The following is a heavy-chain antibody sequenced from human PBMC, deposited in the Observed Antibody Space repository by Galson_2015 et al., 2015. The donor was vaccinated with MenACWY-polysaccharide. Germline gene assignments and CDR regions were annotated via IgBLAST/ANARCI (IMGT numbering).Heavy chain of an antibody. CDR1: GGSISSYY. D-gene: IGHD4-17*01. V-gene: IGHV4-59*01. J-gene: IGHJ4*02. Sequence: SETLSLTCTVSGGSISSYYWSWIRQPPGKGLEWIGYIYYSGSTNYNPSLKSRVTISVDTSKNQFSLKLSSVTAADTAVYYCARSTGDYTAWYFDYWGQGTLVTVSS. CDR2: IYYSGST. CDR3: ARSTGDYTAWYFDY.